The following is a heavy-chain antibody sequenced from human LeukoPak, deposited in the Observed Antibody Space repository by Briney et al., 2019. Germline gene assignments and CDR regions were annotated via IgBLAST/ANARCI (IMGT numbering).Heavy chain of an antibody. CDR1: GYTFTSYY. Sequence: ASVKVSCMASGYTFTSYYMHWVRQAPGQGLEWMGIINPSGGSTSYAQKFQGRVTMTRDTSTSTVYMELSSLRSEDTAVYYCARPSVSNAYDYAGFDPWGQGTPVTVSS. V-gene: IGHV1-46*01. D-gene: IGHD3-16*01. CDR3: ARPSVSNAYDYAGFDP. CDR2: INPSGGST. J-gene: IGHJ5*02.